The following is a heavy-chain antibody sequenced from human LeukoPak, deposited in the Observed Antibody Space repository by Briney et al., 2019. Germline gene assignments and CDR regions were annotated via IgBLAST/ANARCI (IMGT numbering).Heavy chain of an antibody. CDR1: GFPFTSYA. CDR2: ISGSGVTT. CDR3: ARALIAARPDSLFDY. Sequence: GGSLRLSCAASGFPFTSYAMTWVRQAPGKGLEWVSAISGSGVTTYFADSVKGRFTISRDNSKNTLYLQMGSLRPEDMAVYYCARALIAARPDSLFDYWGQGTLVTVSS. J-gene: IGHJ4*02. D-gene: IGHD6-6*01. V-gene: IGHV3-23*01.